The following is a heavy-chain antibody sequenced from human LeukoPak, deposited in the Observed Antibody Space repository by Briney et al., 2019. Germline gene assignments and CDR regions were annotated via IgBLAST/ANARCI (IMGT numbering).Heavy chain of an antibody. Sequence: GGSLRLSCAASGFTFSSYGMHWVRQAPGKGLEWVAVISYDGSNKYCADSVKGRFAISRDNSKNTLYLQMNSLRAEDTAVYYCANGAATAWPYYYGMDVWGQGTTVTVSS. D-gene: IGHD3-16*01. J-gene: IGHJ6*02. CDR3: ANGAATAWPYYYGMDV. CDR1: GFTFSSYG. V-gene: IGHV3-30*18. CDR2: ISYDGSNK.